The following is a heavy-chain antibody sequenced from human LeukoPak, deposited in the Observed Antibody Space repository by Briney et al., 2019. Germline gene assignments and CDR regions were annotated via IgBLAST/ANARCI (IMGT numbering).Heavy chain of an antibody. CDR2: IYYSGST. D-gene: IGHD4-17*01. J-gene: IGHJ4*02. Sequence: SETLSLTCTVSGGSISSGSYYWGWIRQPPGKGLEWIGSIYYSGSTYYNPSLKSRVTISVDTSKNQFSLKLSSVTAADTAVYYCARLPTVTFFDYWGQGTLVTVSS. V-gene: IGHV4-39*01. CDR3: ARLPTVTFFDY. CDR1: GGSISSGSYY.